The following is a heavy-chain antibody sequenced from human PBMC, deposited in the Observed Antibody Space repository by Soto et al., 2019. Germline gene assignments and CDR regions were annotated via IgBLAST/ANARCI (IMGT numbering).Heavy chain of an antibody. V-gene: IGHV3-11*01. CDR3: ARSSPHYSSGWNSLDS. J-gene: IGHJ4*02. D-gene: IGHD6-19*01. CDR1: GFTFDDYY. CDR2: ISSTGASL. Sequence: QVQLVESGGGLVKPGGSLRLSCEASGFTFDDYYLYWIRQAPGKGLECISYISSTGASLSYVDSVKGRFTVSRDNAKNSLYLQMNSLRVEDTALYSCARSSPHYSSGWNSLDSWGERTLVTVSS.